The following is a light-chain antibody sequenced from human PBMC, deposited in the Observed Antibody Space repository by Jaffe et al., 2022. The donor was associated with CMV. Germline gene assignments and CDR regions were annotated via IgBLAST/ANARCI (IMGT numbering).Light chain of an antibody. CDR1: QSVTSK. CDR2: GAS. V-gene: IGKV3-15*01. CDR3: QHYNNWPPV. J-gene: IGKJ3*01. Sequence: ETVMTQSPVTLSVSAGESATLSCRASQSVTSKLAWYQQKPGQAPRLLIYGASTRATGVPARFSGSGSGTEFTLTISSLQSEDFAVYYCQHYNNWPPVFGPGTKVDIK.